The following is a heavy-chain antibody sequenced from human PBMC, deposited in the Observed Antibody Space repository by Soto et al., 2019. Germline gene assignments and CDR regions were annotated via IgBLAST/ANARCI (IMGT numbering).Heavy chain of an antibody. J-gene: IGHJ4*02. CDR2: IYESGSI. D-gene: IGHD3-3*01. Sequence: QLQLLESGPGLVKPSETLSLACTVSGGSISSTSYYWGWIRQPPGKGLEWIGSIYESGSIYYNPSLKRRVTISVYTAKNQLSLKLSSVTAADTAVYYCARHFDFWSGYYTGGFDYWGQGTLVTVSS. V-gene: IGHV4-39*01. CDR1: GGSISSTSYY. CDR3: ARHFDFWSGYYTGGFDY.